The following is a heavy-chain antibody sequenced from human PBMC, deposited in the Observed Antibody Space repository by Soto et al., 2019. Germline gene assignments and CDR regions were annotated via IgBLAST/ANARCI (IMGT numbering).Heavy chain of an antibody. CDR2: INPSGGST. CDR1: GYTFTSYY. CDR3: ARAKVGATTGYYYYGMDV. D-gene: IGHD1-26*01. J-gene: IGHJ6*02. Sequence: SSVKVSCKASGYTFTSYYMHWLRQAPGQGLEWMGIINPSGGSTSYAQKFQGRVTMTRDTSTSTVYMELSSLRSEDTAVYYCARAKVGATTGYYYYGMDVWGQGTTVTVSS. V-gene: IGHV1-46*01.